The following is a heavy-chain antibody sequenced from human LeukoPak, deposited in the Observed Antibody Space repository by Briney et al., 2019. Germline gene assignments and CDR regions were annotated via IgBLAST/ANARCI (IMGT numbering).Heavy chain of an antibody. J-gene: IGHJ4*02. D-gene: IGHD3-22*01. CDR3: AREDGSAIVVGSGFDY. Sequence: SETLSLTCTVSGGSISSYYWSWIRQPPGKGLEWIGYIYYSGSTNYNPSLKSRVTITVDTSKKQFSLKLSSVTAADTAVYYCAREDGSAIVVGSGFDYWDQGTLVTVSS. V-gene: IGHV4-59*01. CDR2: IYYSGST. CDR1: GGSISSYY.